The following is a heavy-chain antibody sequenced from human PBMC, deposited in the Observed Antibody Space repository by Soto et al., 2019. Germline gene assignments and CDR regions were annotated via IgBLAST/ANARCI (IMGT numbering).Heavy chain of an antibody. CDR3: ARDGSGYDVHNPGVDD. D-gene: IGHD5-12*01. V-gene: IGHV1-18*01. CDR2: ISAYNGNT. J-gene: IGHJ4*02. Sequence: QVQLVQSGAEVKKPGASVKVSCKASGYTFTSYDIRWVRQAPGQGLEWMGWISAYNGNTNYAQKLQGRVTMTTDTPASTAYMELRSLRAVDQAVYYCARDGSGYDVHNPGVDDWGQGTLVTVSS. CDR1: GYTFTSYD.